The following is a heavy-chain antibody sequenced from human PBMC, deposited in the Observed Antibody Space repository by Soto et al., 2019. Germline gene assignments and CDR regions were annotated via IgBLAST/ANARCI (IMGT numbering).Heavy chain of an antibody. D-gene: IGHD4-17*01. CDR1: GITFSTCA. CDR3: AADYLRHNSLNGYYYSYGMDV. J-gene: IGHJ6*02. V-gene: IGHV3-23*01. CDR2: IGSNGADK. Sequence: GGSLRLSCAASGITFSTCAMSWVRRAPGKGLEWVSTIGSNGADKQYADFVKGRFTVSRDSSKSTLSLQMNSLRAEDTAVYYCAADYLRHNSLNGYYYSYGMDVWGQGTTVTDSS.